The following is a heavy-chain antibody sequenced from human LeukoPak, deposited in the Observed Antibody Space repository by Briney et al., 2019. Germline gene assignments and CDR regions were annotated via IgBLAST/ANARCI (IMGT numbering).Heavy chain of an antibody. J-gene: IGHJ4*02. D-gene: IGHD4-23*01. V-gene: IGHV3-7*01. CDR3: ARDRGYSSFDY. CDR1: AFTFSSYW. Sequence: GGSLRLSCEASAFTFSSYWMSWVRQAPGKGLEWEANIKEDGSEINYVDSVKGRFTISRDNAKNSLFLQMNSLRVEDTAVYYCARDRGYSSFDYWGQGTLVTVSS. CDR2: IKEDGSEI.